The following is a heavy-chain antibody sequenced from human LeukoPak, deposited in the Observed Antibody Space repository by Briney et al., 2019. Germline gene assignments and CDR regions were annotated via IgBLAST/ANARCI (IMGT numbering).Heavy chain of an antibody. CDR2: ICTDETTI. D-gene: IGHD2-2*01. Sequence: GGSLRLSCAASGFTFSTYCMHWVRQPPGKGLVWVSQICTDETTIRYADSVKGRFTISRDNAKNTLYLQMSSLRVEDTAVYYCVRGVPVTPGIDYWGQGTPVTVSS. J-gene: IGHJ4*02. V-gene: IGHV3-74*01. CDR3: VRGVPVTPGIDY. CDR1: GFTFSTYC.